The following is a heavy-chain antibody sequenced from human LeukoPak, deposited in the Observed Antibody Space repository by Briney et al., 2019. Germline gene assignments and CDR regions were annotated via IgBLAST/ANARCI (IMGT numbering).Heavy chain of an antibody. CDR3: AKDRNYYCDSSVVDY. V-gene: IGHV3-23*01. CDR1: GFTFSSYA. J-gene: IGHJ4*02. Sequence: PGGSLRLSCAASGFTFSSYAMSWVRQAPGKGLEWVSAISGSGGSTYYADSVKGRFTISRDNSKNTLYLQMNSLRAEDTAVYYCAKDRNYYCDSSVVDYWGQGTLVTVSS. CDR2: ISGSGGST. D-gene: IGHD3-22*01.